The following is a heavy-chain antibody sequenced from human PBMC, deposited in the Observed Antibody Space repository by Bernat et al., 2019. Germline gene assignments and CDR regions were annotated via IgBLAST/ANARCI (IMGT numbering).Heavy chain of an antibody. J-gene: IGHJ4*02. Sequence: EVQMLESGGGLVQPGGSLRLSCAASGITFSDYGMSWVRQAPGKGLECVSAINHGGDSSYYADSVKGRFTISRDNSKNTLYLQMNSLRPEDTAIYYCADKDSSSWYDFWGQGSLVTVSS. D-gene: IGHD6-13*01. V-gene: IGHV3-23*01. CDR1: GITFSDYG. CDR2: INHGGDSS. CDR3: ADKDSSSWYDF.